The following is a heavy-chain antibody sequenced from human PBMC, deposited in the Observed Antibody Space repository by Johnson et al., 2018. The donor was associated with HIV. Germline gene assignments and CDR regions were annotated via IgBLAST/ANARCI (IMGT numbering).Heavy chain of an antibody. Sequence: QVQLVESGGGVVQPGRSLRLSCAASGFTFSSFGMHWVRQAPGKGLEWVAVIWYDGSNRYYADSVKGRFTISRDNSRNTLYLQMNSLRVEDTAVYYCARDLAGHNAFDIWGQGTMVTVSS. D-gene: IGHD6-19*01. CDR3: ARDLAGHNAFDI. CDR2: IWYDGSNR. J-gene: IGHJ3*02. CDR1: GFTFSSFG. V-gene: IGHV3-33*01.